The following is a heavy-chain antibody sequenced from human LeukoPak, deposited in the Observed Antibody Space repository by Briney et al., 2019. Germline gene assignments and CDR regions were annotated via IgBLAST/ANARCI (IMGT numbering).Heavy chain of an antibody. J-gene: IGHJ4*02. CDR2: ISASGVYT. V-gene: IGHV3-23*01. CDR1: RFIFSKYA. Sequence: PGGSLRLSCAASRFIFSKYAMSWVRQAPGKGLEWVSGISASGVYTYYADSVKGRFTISRDNSKNTLYLQMNSLRADDTAVYYCAREEQVMAGTLDYWGQGTLVTVSS. CDR3: AREEQVMAGTLDY. D-gene: IGHD1-14*01.